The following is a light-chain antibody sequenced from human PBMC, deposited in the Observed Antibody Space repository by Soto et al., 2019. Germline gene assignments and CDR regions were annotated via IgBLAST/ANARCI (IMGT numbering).Light chain of an antibody. Sequence: DIQMTQSPSSLSASVGDRVTITCRASQSILSYLNWYQQKPGKAPKLLIYAASTLQSGVPSRFSGGGSGTDFTLTISNVQPEDFATYYCQQSSRSPLTFGGGTKVEIK. J-gene: IGKJ4*01. CDR3: QQSSRSPLT. CDR1: QSILSY. CDR2: AAS. V-gene: IGKV1-39*01.